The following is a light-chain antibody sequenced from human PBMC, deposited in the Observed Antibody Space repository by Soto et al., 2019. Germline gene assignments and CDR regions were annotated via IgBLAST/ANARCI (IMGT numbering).Light chain of an antibody. CDR1: QDIYNY. CDR2: SAS. CDR3: QQYSSYPRT. Sequence: DIQMTQSPSSLSTSVGDRVTITCRASQDIYNYLVWFQQKPGKAPKPLIYSASRLQSGVPSRFSGSGSGTDFTLTISSLQPEDFATYYCQQYSSYPRTFGQGTKLEIK. V-gene: IGKV1-16*01. J-gene: IGKJ2*01.